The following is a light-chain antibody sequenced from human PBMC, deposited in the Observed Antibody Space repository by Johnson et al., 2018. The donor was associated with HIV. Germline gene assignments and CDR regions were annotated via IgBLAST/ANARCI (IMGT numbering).Light chain of an antibody. CDR1: SSNIGNNY. J-gene: IGLJ1*01. Sequence: QSVLTQPPSMSAAPGQKVTISCSASSSNIGNNYVSWYQQLPGTAPKVLIYDNNKRPSGIPDRFSGSKSGTSATLGITGLQTGDEADYYCGTWDSSLVAVYVVGTVTKATVL. CDR3: GTWDSSLVAVYV. CDR2: DNN. V-gene: IGLV1-51*01.